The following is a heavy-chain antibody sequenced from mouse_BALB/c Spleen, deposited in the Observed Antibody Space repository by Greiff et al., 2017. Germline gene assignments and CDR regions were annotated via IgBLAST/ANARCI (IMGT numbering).Heavy chain of an antibody. Sequence: VQLKESGGGLVQPGGSRKLSCAASGFTFSDYGMAWVRQAPGKGPEWVAFISNLAYSIYYADTVTGRFTISRANAKNTLYLEMSSLRSEDTAMYYCARDPYYGSSYYAMDYWGQGTSVTVSS. CDR3: ARDPYYGSSYYAMDY. V-gene: IGHV5-15*02. CDR2: ISNLAYSI. J-gene: IGHJ4*01. CDR1: GFTFSDYG. D-gene: IGHD1-1*01.